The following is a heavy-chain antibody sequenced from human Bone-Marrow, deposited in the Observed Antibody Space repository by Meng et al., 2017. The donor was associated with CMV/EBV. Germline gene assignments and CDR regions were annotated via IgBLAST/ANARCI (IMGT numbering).Heavy chain of an antibody. CDR2: ISGSGGGT. CDR3: AKHSVNYFDC. D-gene: IGHD2-15*01. CDR1: GFNFSTYA. V-gene: IGHV3-23*01. Sequence: LSCAASGFNFSTYAMGWVRQAPGKGLEWVSAISGSGGGTYYADSVKGRFTISRDNSKNTLYLQMNSLRAEDAAVYYCAKHSVNYFDCWGQGTLVTVSS. J-gene: IGHJ4*02.